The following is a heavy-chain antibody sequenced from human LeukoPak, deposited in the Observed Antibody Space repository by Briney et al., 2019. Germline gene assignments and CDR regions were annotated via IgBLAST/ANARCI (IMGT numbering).Heavy chain of an antibody. CDR2: IYSGGST. V-gene: IGHV3-53*05. CDR1: GFTVSSNY. J-gene: IGHJ4*02. D-gene: IGHD3-10*01. CDR3: ARDPALLWFGELLYRGPSH. Sequence: GALRLSCAASGFTVSSNYMSWVRRAPGKGLEWVSVIYSGGSTYYADSVKGRFTISRDNSKNTLYLQMNSLRAEDTAVYYCARDPALLWFGELLYRGPSHWGQGTLVTVSS.